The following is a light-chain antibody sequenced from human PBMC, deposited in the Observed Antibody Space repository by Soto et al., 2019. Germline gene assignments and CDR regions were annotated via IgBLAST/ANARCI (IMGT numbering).Light chain of an antibody. CDR1: QNIGSSS. CDR2: GAS. V-gene: IGKV3-20*01. Sequence: EIVLTQSPGTLSLSPGGRAILSCRASQNIGSSSLAWFQQKPGQAPRLLIYGASPRATGIPGRFSGSGSGTDFTLTISSLQPEDFATYYCQQSYTTPITFGQGTKVDIK. J-gene: IGKJ1*01. CDR3: QQSYTTPIT.